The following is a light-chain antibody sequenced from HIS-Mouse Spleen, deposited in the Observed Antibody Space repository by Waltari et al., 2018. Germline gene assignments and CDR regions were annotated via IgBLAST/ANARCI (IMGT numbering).Light chain of an antibody. CDR2: DNN. Sequence: QSVLTQPPSVSAAPGQTVTISCSGSSSNIGHNYVSWYQQLPGTAPKLLIYDNNKRPSGIPDRFSGSKSGTSATLGITGLQTGDEADYYCGTWDSSLSAVVFGGGTKLTVL. CDR1: SSNIGHNY. V-gene: IGLV1-51*01. CDR3: GTWDSSLSAVV. J-gene: IGLJ2*01.